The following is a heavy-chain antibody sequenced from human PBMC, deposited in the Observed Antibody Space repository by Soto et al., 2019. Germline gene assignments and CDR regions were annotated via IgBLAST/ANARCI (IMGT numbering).Heavy chain of an antibody. CDR3: ARVDLWTAADVRDAYAI. Sequence: PSETLSLTCTVSHGCIDNHGSSCILHPPGKGLEWLGYVYYNGITNYNPSLKSRVTMSVDTSKNQVSLNLTSLTAADTATYYCARVDLWTAADVRDAYAICSPRT. V-gene: IGHV4-59*11. CDR2: VYYNGIT. D-gene: IGHD2-21*02. CDR1: HGCIDNHG. J-gene: IGHJ3*02.